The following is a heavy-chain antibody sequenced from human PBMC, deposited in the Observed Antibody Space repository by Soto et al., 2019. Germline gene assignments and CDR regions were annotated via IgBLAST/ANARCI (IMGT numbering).Heavy chain of an antibody. Sequence: QVRLVQSGPEVRKPGASVKISCEASGYSFTGHYLHWVRQAPGHGHEWMGWINPNSGGTNYAQKFQDWISITRHKALSTVYMDLCSLRSDDTGLYYCGKGDRGEENDAFDIWGQGRMISVS. CDR3: GKGDRGEENDAFDI. CDR2: INPNSGGT. V-gene: IGHV1-2*04. D-gene: IGHD3-22*01. CDR1: GYSFTGHY. J-gene: IGHJ3*02.